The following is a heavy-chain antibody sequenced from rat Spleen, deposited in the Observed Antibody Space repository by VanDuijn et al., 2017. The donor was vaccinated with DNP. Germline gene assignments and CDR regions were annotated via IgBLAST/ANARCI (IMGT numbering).Heavy chain of an antibody. J-gene: IGHJ1*01. CDR1: GFTFSDYY. CDR2: ISPSGGGT. CDR3: AGGIITTLGYWSFDF. V-gene: IGHV5-25*01. D-gene: IGHD1-6*01. Sequence: EVQLVESGGGLVQPGRSLKLSCAASGFTFSDYYMAWVRQAPTKGLEWVASISPSGGGTYYRDSVKGRFTISRDNAKNTLYLQMNSLRSEDTATYYCAGGIITTLGYWSFDFWGPGTMVTVSS.